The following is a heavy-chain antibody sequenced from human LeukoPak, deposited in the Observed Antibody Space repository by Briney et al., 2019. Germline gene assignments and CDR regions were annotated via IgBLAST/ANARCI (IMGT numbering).Heavy chain of an antibody. CDR2: IYYSGST. V-gene: IGHV4-59*01. D-gene: IGHD3-10*01. Sequence: SETLSLTCTVSGGSISSYYWSWIRQPPGKGLEWIGYIYYSGSTNYNPSLKSRVTISVDTSKNQFSLKLSSVTAADTAVFYCARVYSYGSGSYWGLPKKSFDAWGQGTLVTVSS. J-gene: IGHJ5*02. CDR3: ARVYSYGSGSYWGLPKKSFDA. CDR1: GGSISSYY.